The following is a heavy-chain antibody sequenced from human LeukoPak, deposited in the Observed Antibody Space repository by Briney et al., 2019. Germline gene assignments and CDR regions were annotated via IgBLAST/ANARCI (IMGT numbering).Heavy chain of an antibody. J-gene: IGHJ4*02. CDR1: GFTFSSYA. D-gene: IGHD3-10*01. Sequence: GGSLRLSCAASGFTFSSYAMHWVRQAPGKGLEWVAVISYDGSNKYYADSVKGRFTISRDNSKNTLYLQMNSLRAEDTAVYYCAGDPRRTPWFDFDYWGQGTLVTVSS. CDR3: AGDPRRTPWFDFDY. CDR2: ISYDGSNK. V-gene: IGHV3-30-3*01.